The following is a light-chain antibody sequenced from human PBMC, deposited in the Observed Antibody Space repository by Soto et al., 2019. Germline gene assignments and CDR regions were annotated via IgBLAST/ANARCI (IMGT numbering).Light chain of an antibody. V-gene: IGKV3-15*01. J-gene: IGKJ1*01. CDR1: QSVSTN. CDR2: GAS. CDR3: QQYNNWPPWT. Sequence: RVMTQSPATLSLSPGERATLSCRASQSVSTNVAWYQQKPGQAPRLLIYGASTRATDIPARFSSSGSGTDFTLTISSLQSEDFAVYYCQQYNNWPPWTFGQGTKVEVK.